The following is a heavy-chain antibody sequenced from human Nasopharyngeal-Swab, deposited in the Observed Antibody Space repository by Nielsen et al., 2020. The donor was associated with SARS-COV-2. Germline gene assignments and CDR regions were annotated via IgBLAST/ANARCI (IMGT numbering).Heavy chain of an antibody. CDR3: ARVRGSGSYGDGWYFDL. CDR1: GGSVSSGSYY. CDR2: IYYSGST. Sequence: GSLRLSCTVSGGSVSSGSYYWSWIRQPPEKGLEWIGYIYYSGSTNYSPSLKSRVTISVDTSKNQFSLKLSSVTAADTAVYYCARVRGSGSYGDGWYFDLWGRGTLVTVSS. J-gene: IGHJ2*01. D-gene: IGHD1-26*01. V-gene: IGHV4-61*01.